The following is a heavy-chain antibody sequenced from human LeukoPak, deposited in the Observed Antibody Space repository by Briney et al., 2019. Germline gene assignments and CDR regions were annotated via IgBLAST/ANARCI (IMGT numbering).Heavy chain of an antibody. Sequence: SVKVSCKASGFTFTSSAVQWVRQARGQRLQWIGWIVVGSGNTNYAQKFQERVTITRDMSTSTAYMELSSLRSEDTAVYYCAAGVVVAAPYYYGMDVWGKGTTVTVSS. V-gene: IGHV1-58*01. CDR1: GFTFTSSA. J-gene: IGHJ6*04. CDR3: AAGVVVAAPYYYGMDV. D-gene: IGHD2-15*01. CDR2: IVVGSGNT.